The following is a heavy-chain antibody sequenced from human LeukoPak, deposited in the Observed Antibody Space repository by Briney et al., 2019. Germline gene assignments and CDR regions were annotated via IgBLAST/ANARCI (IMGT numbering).Heavy chain of an antibody. D-gene: IGHD3-16*01. CDR3: AKQYYDILLSHIDS. Sequence: GGCLRLSCAASGFTFSSHAMSWVRQAPGKGLEWVSGIGDSGDATYYGDSVKGRFTISRDNSKNTLHLEMNGLRAEDTAVYYCAKQYYDILLSHIDSWGQGTLVAVSS. V-gene: IGHV3-23*01. CDR2: IGDSGDAT. J-gene: IGHJ5*01. CDR1: GFTFSSHA.